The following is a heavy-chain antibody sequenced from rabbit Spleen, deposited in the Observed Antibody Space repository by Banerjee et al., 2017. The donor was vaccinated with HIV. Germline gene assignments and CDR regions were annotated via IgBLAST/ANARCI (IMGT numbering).Heavy chain of an antibody. J-gene: IGHJ6*01. CDR2: IYAGSSRNT. CDR1: GFSFNSGDD. Sequence: QQLEESGGGVVKPGASLTLTCKASGFSFNSGDDMCWVRQAPGKGLEWIACIYAGSSRNTYSATWAKGRFTISKTSSTTVTLQMTRLTAAATATYFCASDTSTSFSTYGMDLWGPGTLVTVS. CDR3: ASDTSTSFSTYGMDL. V-gene: IGHV1S40*01. D-gene: IGHD1-1*01.